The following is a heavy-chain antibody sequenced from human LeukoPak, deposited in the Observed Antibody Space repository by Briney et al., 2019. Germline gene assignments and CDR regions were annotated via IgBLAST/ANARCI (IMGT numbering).Heavy chain of an antibody. CDR1: GYTFTDYY. D-gene: IGHD2-2*01. CDR2: VDPEDGET. J-gene: IGHJ4*02. CDR3: ATDLDYCSSTSCLDFDY. V-gene: IGHV1-69-2*01. Sequence: ASVKVSCKASGYTFTDYYMHWVQQAPGKGLEWMGRVDPEDGETIYAEKFQGRVTITADTSTDTAYMELSSLRSEDTAVYYCATDLDYCSSTSCLDFDYWGQGTLVTVSS.